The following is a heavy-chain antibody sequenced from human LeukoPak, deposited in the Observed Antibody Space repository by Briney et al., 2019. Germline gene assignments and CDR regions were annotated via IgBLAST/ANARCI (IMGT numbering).Heavy chain of an antibody. Sequence: ASAKVSCKASGYTFTSYAMHWVRQAPGQRLEWMGWINAGNGNTKYSQKFQGRVTITRDTSASTAYMELSSLRSEDTAVYYCAREITMVRGAPLYGMDVWGQGTTVTVSS. D-gene: IGHD3-10*01. CDR1: GYTFTSYA. V-gene: IGHV1-3*01. J-gene: IGHJ6*02. CDR2: INAGNGNT. CDR3: AREITMVRGAPLYGMDV.